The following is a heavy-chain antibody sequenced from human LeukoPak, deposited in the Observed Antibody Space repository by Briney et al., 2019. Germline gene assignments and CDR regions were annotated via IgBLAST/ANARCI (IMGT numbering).Heavy chain of an antibody. CDR1: GYTFTSYG. J-gene: IGHJ4*02. D-gene: IGHD6-19*01. CDR3: ARVGIAVAASDY. CDR2: INPNSGGT. Sequence: ASVKVSCKASGYTFTSYGISWVRQAPGQGLEWMGWINPNSGGTNYAQKFQGRVTMTRDTSTSTAYMELSSLRSEDTAVYYCARVGIAVAASDYWGQGTLVTVSS. V-gene: IGHV1-18*01.